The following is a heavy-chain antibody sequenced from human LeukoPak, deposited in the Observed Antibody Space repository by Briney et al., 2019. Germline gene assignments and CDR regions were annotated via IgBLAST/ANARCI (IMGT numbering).Heavy chain of an antibody. CDR3: ARGIVGATTGGIDY. Sequence: ASVKVSCKASGYTFTAYYMHWVRQAPGQGLEWMGWINPNSGGTNYAQKFQGRVTMTRGTSISTAYMELSRLRSDDTAVYYCARGIVGATTGGIDYWGQGTLVTVSS. CDR1: GYTFTAYY. J-gene: IGHJ4*02. CDR2: INPNSGGT. V-gene: IGHV1-2*02. D-gene: IGHD1-26*01.